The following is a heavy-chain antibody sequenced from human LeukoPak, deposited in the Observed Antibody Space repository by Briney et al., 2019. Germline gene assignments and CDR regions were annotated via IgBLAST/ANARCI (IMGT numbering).Heavy chain of an antibody. J-gene: IGHJ4*02. CDR2: IYPDGST. D-gene: IGHD4-17*01. CDR3: ARTNPVYGDYDY. Sequence: PGRSLGLSCAVSGLTVTDNYMSWVRQAPGKGLEWVSVIYPDGSTYHADSVKGRFTISRDNSKNTLFLQMNTLRADDTAVYHCARTNPVYGDYDYWGQGTLVTVSS. V-gene: IGHV3-53*01. CDR1: GLTVTDNY.